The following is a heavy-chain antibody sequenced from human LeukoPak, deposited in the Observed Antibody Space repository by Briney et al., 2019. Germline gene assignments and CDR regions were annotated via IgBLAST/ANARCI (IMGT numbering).Heavy chain of an antibody. CDR1: GFTVSSNY. CDR2: IYSGGST. V-gene: IGHV3-53*04. CDR3: ARDQGYCSGGSCYHYWYFDL. D-gene: IGHD2-15*01. Sequence: AGSLRLSCAASGFTVSSNYMSWVRQAPGKGLEWVSVIYSGGSTYYADSVKGRFTISRHNSKNTLYLQMNSLRAEDTAVYYCARDQGYCSGGSCYHYWYFDLWGRGTLVTVSS. J-gene: IGHJ2*01.